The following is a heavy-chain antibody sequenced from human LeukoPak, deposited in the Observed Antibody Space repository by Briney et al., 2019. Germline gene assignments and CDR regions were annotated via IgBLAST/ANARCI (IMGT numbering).Heavy chain of an antibody. J-gene: IGHJ4*02. CDR1: GFTFSSYG. V-gene: IGHV3-33*01. CDR3: AREGYSYGKAPDY. Sequence: GGSLRLSCAASGFTFSSYGMHWVRQAPGKGLEWVAVIWYDGSNKYYADSVKGRFTISRDNSKNTLYLQMNSLRAEDTAVYYCAREGYSYGKAPDYWGQGTLVTVSS. D-gene: IGHD5-18*01. CDR2: IWYDGSNK.